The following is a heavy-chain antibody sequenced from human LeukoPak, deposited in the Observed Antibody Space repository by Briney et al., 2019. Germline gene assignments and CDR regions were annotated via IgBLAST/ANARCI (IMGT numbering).Heavy chain of an antibody. CDR2: IYHSGST. CDR3: ARSCRILDIVATIRARLGGNGFDI. CDR1: GGSISRSSYY. D-gene: IGHD5-12*01. Sequence: SETLSLTCTVSGGSISRSSYYWGWIRQPPGKGLEWIGSIYHSGSTYYNPSLKSRVTIAVETSKNQFSLKLSSVTAADKAVYYCARSCRILDIVATIRARLGGNGFDIWGQGTMVTVSS. J-gene: IGHJ3*02. V-gene: IGHV4-39*07.